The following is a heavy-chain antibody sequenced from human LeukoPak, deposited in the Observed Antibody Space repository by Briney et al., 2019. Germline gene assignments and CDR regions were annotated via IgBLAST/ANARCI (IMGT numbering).Heavy chain of an antibody. CDR3: AKAQEGIVRYFDWLPYGMDV. J-gene: IGHJ6*02. Sequence: GGSLRLSCAASGFTFSSYGMHWVRQAPGKGLEWVAFIRYDGSNKYYADSVKGRFTISRDNSKNTLYLQMNSLRAEDTAVYYCAKAQEGIVRYFDWLPYGMDVWGQGTTVTVSS. V-gene: IGHV3-30*02. CDR2: IRYDGSNK. CDR1: GFTFSSYG. D-gene: IGHD3-9*01.